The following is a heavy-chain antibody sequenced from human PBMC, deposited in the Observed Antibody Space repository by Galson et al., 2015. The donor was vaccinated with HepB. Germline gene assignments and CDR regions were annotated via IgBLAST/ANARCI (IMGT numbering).Heavy chain of an antibody. D-gene: IGHD3-22*01. CDR1: GFTVSSNY. CDR2: IYSGGST. V-gene: IGHV3-66*02. J-gene: IGHJ4*02. CDR3: AGGGVIDYDSSGPWVFDY. Sequence: SLRLSCAASGFTVSSNYMSWVRQAPGKGLGWVSVIYSGGSTYYADSVKGRFTISRDNSKNTLYLQMNSLRAEDTAVYYCAGGGVIDYDSSGPWVFDYWGQGTLVTVSS.